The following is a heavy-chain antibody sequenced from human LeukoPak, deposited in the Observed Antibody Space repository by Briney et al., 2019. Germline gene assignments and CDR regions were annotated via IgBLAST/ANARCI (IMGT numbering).Heavy chain of an antibody. CDR1: GFTFNSFA. V-gene: IGHV3-23*01. Sequence: GGSLRLSCAASGFTFNSFAFTWVRQAPGRGLEWVSAINVRGDATFYAESVRGRFTISRDNSKNTLYLQMNSLRAEDTAVYYCAKASARYYYFDYWGQGTLVTASS. CDR3: AKASARYYYFDY. CDR2: INVRGDAT. J-gene: IGHJ4*02. D-gene: IGHD1-1*01.